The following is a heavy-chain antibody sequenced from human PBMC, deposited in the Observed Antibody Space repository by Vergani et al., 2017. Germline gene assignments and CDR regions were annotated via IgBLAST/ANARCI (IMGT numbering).Heavy chain of an antibody. CDR3: ARYCSSTSCSDAFDI. CDR2: IYYSGST. Sequence: QVQLQESGPGLVKPSQTLSLTCTVSGGSISSGGYYWSWIRQHPGKGLEWIGYIYYSGSTYYNPSLKSLVTISVDTSKNQFSLKLSSVTAADTAVYYCARYCSSTSCSDAFDIWGQGTMVTVSS. CDR1: GGSISSGGYY. J-gene: IGHJ3*02. D-gene: IGHD2-2*01. V-gene: IGHV4-31*01.